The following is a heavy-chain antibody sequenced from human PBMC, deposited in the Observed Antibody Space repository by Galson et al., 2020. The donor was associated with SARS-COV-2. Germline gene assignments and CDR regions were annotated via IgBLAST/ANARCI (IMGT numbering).Heavy chain of an antibody. V-gene: IGHV4-39*01. J-gene: IGHJ5*01. D-gene: IGHD3-22*01. CDR1: GGSLDTSSYY. CDR3: ARHYYGYDGSGHHRVES. Sequence: ASETLSLTCSVSGGSLDTSSYYWGWIRQPPGKGLEWLGSTFNSGNTYYSPSLKSRVSISTDMSKNEFSLKLSSVTAADTAVYYCARHYYGYDGSGHHRVESWGQGNLVIVSS. CDR2: TFNSGNT.